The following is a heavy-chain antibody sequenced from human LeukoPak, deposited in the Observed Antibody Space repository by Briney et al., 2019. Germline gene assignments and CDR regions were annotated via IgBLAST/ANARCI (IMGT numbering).Heavy chain of an antibody. CDR2: VYNSGST. CDR3: ARDKRQNPFHWFDP. CDR1: GGSISIYY. Sequence: SETLSLTCTVSGGSISIYYWSWIRQPPGKGLEWLGYVYNSGSTDYNPSLKSRVTISVDTSKNQFSLKLSSVTAADTAVYYCARDKRQNPFHWFDPWGQGTLVTVSS. V-gene: IGHV4-59*12. J-gene: IGHJ5*02. D-gene: IGHD1-14*01.